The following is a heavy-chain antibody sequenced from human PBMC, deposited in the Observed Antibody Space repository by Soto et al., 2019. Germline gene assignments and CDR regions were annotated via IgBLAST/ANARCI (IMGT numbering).Heavy chain of an antibody. CDR3: ARVGSTGSIRKF. V-gene: IGHV3-21*01. Sequence: EVQLVESGGGLVKPGGSLRLSCAASGFTFSSYSMNRVRQAPGKGLEWVSSISSSSSYIYYADSVKGRFTISRDNAKNSLYLQMNSLRTEDTAVYYCARVGSTGSIRKFWGQGTLVTVSS. D-gene: IGHD3-9*01. CDR2: ISSSSSYI. J-gene: IGHJ4*02. CDR1: GFTFSSYS.